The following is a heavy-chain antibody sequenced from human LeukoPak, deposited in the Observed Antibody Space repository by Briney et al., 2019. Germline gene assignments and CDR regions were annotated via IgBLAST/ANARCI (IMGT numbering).Heavy chain of an antibody. CDR1: GGSISSYY. V-gene: IGHV4-59*12. D-gene: IGHD6-13*01. J-gene: IGHJ3*02. CDR3: ARESIAAAGTDAFDI. Sequence: PSETLSLTCTVSGGSISSYYWSWIRQPPGKGLEWIGYIYYSGSTNYNPSLKSRVTMSVDTSKNQFSLKLSSVTAADTAVYYCARESIAAAGTDAFDIWGQGTMVTVSS. CDR2: IYYSGST.